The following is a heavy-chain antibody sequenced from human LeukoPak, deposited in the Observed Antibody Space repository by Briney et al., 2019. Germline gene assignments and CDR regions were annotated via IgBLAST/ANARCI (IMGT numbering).Heavy chain of an antibody. V-gene: IGHV1-69*01. D-gene: IGHD5-24*01. Sequence: ASVKVSCKASGGTFSSYAISWVRQAPGQGLEWMGGIIPISGTANYAQKFQGRVTITADESTSTAYMELSSLRSEDTAVYYCARGGDGYNYHFDYWGQGTLVTVSS. J-gene: IGHJ4*02. CDR1: GGTFSSYA. CDR2: IIPISGTA. CDR3: ARGGDGYNYHFDY.